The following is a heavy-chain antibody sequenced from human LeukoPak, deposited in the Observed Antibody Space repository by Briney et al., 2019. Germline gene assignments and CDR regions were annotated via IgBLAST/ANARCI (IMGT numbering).Heavy chain of an antibody. J-gene: IGHJ4*02. V-gene: IGHV3-48*01. CDR2: ISSSSSTI. D-gene: IGHD6-19*01. CDR3: AKTGAVAVMGY. Sequence: GGSLRLSCAASGFTFSSYSMNWVRQAPGKGLEWVSYISSSSSTIYYADSVKGRITISRDNAKNTLYLQMNSLRAGDTAVYYCAKTGAVAVMGYWGQGTLVTVSS. CDR1: GFTFSSYS.